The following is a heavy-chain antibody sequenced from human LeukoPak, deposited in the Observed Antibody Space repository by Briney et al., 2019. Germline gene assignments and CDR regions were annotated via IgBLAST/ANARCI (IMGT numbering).Heavy chain of an antibody. D-gene: IGHD3-9*01. CDR3: ARGTYYAILTGFRTHRPFDY. CDR1: GYTFTSYG. V-gene: IGHV1-18*01. CDR2: ISAYNGNT. J-gene: IGHJ4*02. Sequence: ASVKVSCKASGYTFTSYGINWVRQAPGQGLEWMGWISAYNGNTNYAQKLQGRVTMTTDTSTSTAYMELRSLRPDDTAVYYCARGTYYAILTGFRTHRPFDYWGQGTLVTVSS.